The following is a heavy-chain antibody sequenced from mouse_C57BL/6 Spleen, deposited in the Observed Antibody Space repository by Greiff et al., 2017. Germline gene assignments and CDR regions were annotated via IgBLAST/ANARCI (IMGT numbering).Heavy chain of an antibody. J-gene: IGHJ4*01. CDR1: GFTFSDYG. CDR2: ISSGSSTI. CDR3: AISNYNYYAMDY. D-gene: IGHD2-5*01. Sequence: EVMLVESGGGLVKPGGSLKLSCAASGFTFSDYGMHWVRQAPEKGLEWVAYISSGSSTIYYADTVKGRFTISRDNAKNTLFLQMTSLRSEDTAMYYCAISNYNYYAMDYWGQGTSVTVSS. V-gene: IGHV5-17*01.